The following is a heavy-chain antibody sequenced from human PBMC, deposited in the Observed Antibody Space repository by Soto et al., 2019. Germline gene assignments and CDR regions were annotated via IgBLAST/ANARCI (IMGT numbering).Heavy chain of an antibody. V-gene: IGHV3-23*01. Sequence: EVQLLESGGDLVQPGGSLRLSCAASGFTFNSYAMNWVRQAPGKGLAWVSAIGTDGNTYYANSVKGRFTISRDNSKNTLYLQMNSLRAEDTAVYYCAKVAVTRDWFDPWGQGTLVTVSS. CDR2: IGTDGNT. D-gene: IGHD4-17*01. CDR1: GFTFNSYA. J-gene: IGHJ5*02. CDR3: AKVAVTRDWFDP.